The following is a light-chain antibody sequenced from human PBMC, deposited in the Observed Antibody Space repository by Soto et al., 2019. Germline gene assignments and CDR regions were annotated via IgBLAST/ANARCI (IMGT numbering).Light chain of an antibody. CDR1: QSISSW. Sequence: DIQMTQSPSTLSASVGDRVTITCRASQSISSWLAWYQQKPGKAPKLLIYKASSLESGLPSRFSGSGSVTEFTLTISSLQPDDFATYYCQQSFTFGPGTKVDIK. J-gene: IGKJ3*01. CDR2: KAS. CDR3: QQSFT. V-gene: IGKV1-5*03.